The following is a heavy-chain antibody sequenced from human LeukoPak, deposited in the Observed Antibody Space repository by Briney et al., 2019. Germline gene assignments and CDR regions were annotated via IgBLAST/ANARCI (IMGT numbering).Heavy chain of an antibody. V-gene: IGHV1-2*06. CDR2: INPNSGGT. CDR1: GYTFTGYY. D-gene: IGHD6-13*01. Sequence: ASVKVSCKASGYTFTGYYLHWVRQAPGQGLEWMGRINPNSGGTNYAQKFQGRVTMTRDTSISTAYLELSRLTSDDTAVYYCAREWVSPDYWGQGTLVTVSS. CDR3: AREWVSPDY. J-gene: IGHJ4*02.